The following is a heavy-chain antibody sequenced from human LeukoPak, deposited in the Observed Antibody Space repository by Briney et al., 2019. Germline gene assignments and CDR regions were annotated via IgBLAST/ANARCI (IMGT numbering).Heavy chain of an antibody. Sequence: GGSLRLSCAASGFTFTSYAMSWVRQAPGKGLEWVSYISSSSSTIYYADSVKGRFTISRDNAENSLYLQMNSLRAEDTAVYYCARERGGYCSSTSCSNAIDYWGQGTLVTVSS. V-gene: IGHV3-48*04. D-gene: IGHD2-2*01. CDR3: ARERGGYCSSTSCSNAIDY. CDR2: ISSSSSTI. J-gene: IGHJ4*02. CDR1: GFTFTSYA.